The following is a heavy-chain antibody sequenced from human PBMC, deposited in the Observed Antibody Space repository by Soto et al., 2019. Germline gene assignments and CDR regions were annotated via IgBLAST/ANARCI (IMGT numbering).Heavy chain of an antibody. CDR1: GYTFTSYG. CDR3: ARTIAVAGTRYYYYCMDG. CDR2: ISAYNGNT. V-gene: IGHV1-18*01. D-gene: IGHD6-19*01. J-gene: IGHJ6*02. Sequence: ASVKVSCKASGYTFTSYGISWVRQAPGQGLEWMGWISAYNGNTKYAQKLQGRVTMTTDTSTSTAYMGLRSLRSDDKAGYYCARTIAVAGTRYYYYCMDGWGQGTTVTVSS.